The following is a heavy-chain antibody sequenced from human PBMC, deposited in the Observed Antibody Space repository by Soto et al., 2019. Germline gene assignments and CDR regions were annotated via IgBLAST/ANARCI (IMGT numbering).Heavy chain of an antibody. CDR1: GFTFNTYI. CDR3: TKDRIWGAGNGHSYHS. Sequence: EVQLLESGGGLVQPEGSIRLSCAASGFTFNTYIMGWVRQAPGKGLAWVAAISGSGGNTYYADSVKGRFTISRDKSKSALYRQLNSLRAEDTAVYFCTKDRIWGAGNGHSYHSGGQGNLGTVSS. V-gene: IGHV3-23*01. D-gene: IGHD3-16*01. J-gene: IGHJ4*02. CDR2: ISGSGGNT.